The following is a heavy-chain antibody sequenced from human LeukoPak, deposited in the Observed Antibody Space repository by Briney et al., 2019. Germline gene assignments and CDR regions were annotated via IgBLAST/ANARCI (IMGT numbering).Heavy chain of an antibody. CDR1: GGSISSYY. D-gene: IGHD1-26*01. J-gene: IGHJ4*02. CDR2: IYYSGST. CDR3: ARGGATGFDY. Sequence: SETLSLTCTVSGGSISSYYWSRIRQPPGKGLEWIGYIYYSGSTNYNPSLKSRVTISVDTSKNKFYLKLSSVTAADTAVYYCARGGATGFDYWGQGTLVTVSS. V-gene: IGHV4-59*01.